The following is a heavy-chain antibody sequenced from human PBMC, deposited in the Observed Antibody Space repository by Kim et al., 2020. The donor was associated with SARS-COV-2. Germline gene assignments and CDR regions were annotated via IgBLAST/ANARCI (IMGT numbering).Heavy chain of an antibody. CDR2: IYYSGST. J-gene: IGHJ3*02. Sequence: SETLCLTCTVSGGSISSYYWSWIRQPPGKGLEWIGYIYYSGSTNYNPSLKSRVTISVDTSKNQFSLKLSSVTAADTAVYYCARGGIAVAGTGDAFDIWGQGTMVTVSS. CDR1: GGSISSYY. CDR3: ARGGIAVAGTGDAFDI. D-gene: IGHD6-19*01. V-gene: IGHV4-59*13.